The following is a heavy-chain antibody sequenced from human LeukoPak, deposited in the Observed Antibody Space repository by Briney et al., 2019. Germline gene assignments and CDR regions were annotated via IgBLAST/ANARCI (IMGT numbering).Heavy chain of an antibody. Sequence: GGSLRLSCAVSGFTVSSNYMNWVRQAPGKGLEWVSVIYRGGITYYTDSVKGRFTISRDNSKNTLYLQMNSLRAEDTAVYYCARLNSDDTLFDYWGQGTLVTVSS. CDR2: IYRGGIT. J-gene: IGHJ4*02. D-gene: IGHD4-23*01. CDR3: ARLNSDDTLFDY. V-gene: IGHV3-53*01. CDR1: GFTVSSNY.